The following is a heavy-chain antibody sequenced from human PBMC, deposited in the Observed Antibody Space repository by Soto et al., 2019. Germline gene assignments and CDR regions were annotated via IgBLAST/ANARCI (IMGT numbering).Heavy chain of an antibody. Sequence: ASVKVSCKAPGYTFTGYYMHWVRQAPGQGLEWMGWINPNSGGTNYAQKFQGRVTMTRDTSISTAYMELSRLRSDDTAVYYCARSATMSDSSGYYIDYWGQGTLVTVSS. J-gene: IGHJ4*02. CDR3: ARSATMSDSSGYYIDY. CDR2: INPNSGGT. D-gene: IGHD3-22*01. V-gene: IGHV1-2*02. CDR1: GYTFTGYY.